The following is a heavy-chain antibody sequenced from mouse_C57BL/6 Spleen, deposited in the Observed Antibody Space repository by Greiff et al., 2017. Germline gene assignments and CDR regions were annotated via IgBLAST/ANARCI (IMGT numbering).Heavy chain of an antibody. Sequence: EVQLQQSGTVLVRPGASVKMSCKTSGYTFTSYWMHWVKQRPGQGLEWIGAIYPGNSDTSYNQKFKGKAKLTAVTSASTAYMELSSLTNEDSAVYYYTREDYDGYYNWYFDVWGTGTTVTVSS. CDR3: TREDYDGYYNWYFDV. J-gene: IGHJ1*03. V-gene: IGHV1-5*01. D-gene: IGHD2-3*01. CDR2: IYPGNSDT. CDR1: GYTFTSYW.